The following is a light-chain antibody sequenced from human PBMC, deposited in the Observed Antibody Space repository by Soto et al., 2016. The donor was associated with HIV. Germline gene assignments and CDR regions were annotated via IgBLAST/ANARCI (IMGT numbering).Light chain of an antibody. V-gene: IGKV1-5*03. Sequence: DIQMTQFPSTLSASIGDRVTITCRASQSVSVWLAWYQQKPGKAPNLLIFKTSTLEVGVPSRFSGSGSGTDFTLTLSSVQPDDVGTYYCQQYNTVPWTFGQGTNVELK. CDR3: QQYNTVPWT. CDR2: KTS. CDR1: QSVSVW. J-gene: IGKJ1*01.